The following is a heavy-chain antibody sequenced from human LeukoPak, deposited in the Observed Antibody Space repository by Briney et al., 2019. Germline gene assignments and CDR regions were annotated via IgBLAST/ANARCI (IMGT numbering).Heavy chain of an antibody. CDR3: ARKDGWDYYDSSGYYYP. CDR1: GFTFSSYW. Sequence: GGSLRLSCAASGFTFSSYWMHWVRQVPGKGLVWVSRINSDGSSTSYADSEKGRFTISRDNAKNTLYLQMNSLRAEDTAVYYCARKDGWDYYDSSGYYYPWGQGTLVTVSS. D-gene: IGHD3-22*01. J-gene: IGHJ5*02. CDR2: INSDGSST. V-gene: IGHV3-74*01.